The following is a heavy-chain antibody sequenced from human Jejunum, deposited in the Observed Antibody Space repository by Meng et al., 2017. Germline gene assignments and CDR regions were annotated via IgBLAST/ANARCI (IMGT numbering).Heavy chain of an antibody. CDR2: IYYSGST. D-gene: IGHD1-1*01. Sequence: QMHLQESGPGLVKPSPTSSLTCTVSGASMSSGNYYWTWIRQHPGKGLEWIGYIYYSGSTHYNPSLQSLVTISIDMSENQFSLKLTSVTAADTAVYYCARVNWTSSYWYFDLWGRGTLVTVSS. V-gene: IGHV4-31*01. CDR1: GASMSSGNYY. CDR3: ARVNWTSSYWYFDL. J-gene: IGHJ2*01.